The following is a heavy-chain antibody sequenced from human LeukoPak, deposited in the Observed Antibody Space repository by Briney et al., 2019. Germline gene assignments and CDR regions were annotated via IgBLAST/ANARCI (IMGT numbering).Heavy chain of an antibody. Sequence: PGGSLRLSCAASGFTFSSYAMNWVRQAPGKGLEWVSYISSSGSTIYYADSVKGRFTISRDNAKNSLYLQMNSLRAEDTAVYYCARATSGKFDPWGQGTLVTVSS. CDR1: GFTFSSYA. J-gene: IGHJ5*02. CDR3: ARATSGKFDP. CDR2: ISSSGSTI. V-gene: IGHV3-48*03. D-gene: IGHD6-25*01.